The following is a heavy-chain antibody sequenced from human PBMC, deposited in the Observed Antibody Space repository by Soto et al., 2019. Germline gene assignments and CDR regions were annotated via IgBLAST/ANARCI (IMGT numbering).Heavy chain of an antibody. D-gene: IGHD1-26*01. CDR2: ISGNGDTT. CDR3: AKKRSYPKSYYYYGMDV. J-gene: IGHJ6*02. CDR1: GFTFSSSA. V-gene: IGHV3-23*01. Sequence: GGSLRLSCAASGFTFSSSAMSWVRQAPGKGLDWVSAISGNGDTTYYADSVKGRFTISRDISKNTLYLQMNSLRAEDTAVYYCAKKRSYPKSYYYYGMDVWGQGTTVTVSS.